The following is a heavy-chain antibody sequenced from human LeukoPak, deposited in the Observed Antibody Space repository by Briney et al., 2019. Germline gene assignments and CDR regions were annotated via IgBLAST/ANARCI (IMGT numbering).Heavy chain of an antibody. J-gene: IGHJ4*02. V-gene: IGHV4-59*08. Sequence: SETLSLTCTVSGGSISSYYWSWIRQPPGKGLEWIGYIYYSGSTYYNPSLKSRVTISVDTSKNQFSLKLSSVTAADTAVYYCARTDYIVLMVYAIYWGQGTLVTVSS. CDR2: IYYSGST. CDR3: ARTDYIVLMVYAIY. CDR1: GGSISSYY. D-gene: IGHD2-8*01.